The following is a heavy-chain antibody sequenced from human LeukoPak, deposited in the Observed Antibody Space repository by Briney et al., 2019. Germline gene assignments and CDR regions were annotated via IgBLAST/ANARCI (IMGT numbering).Heavy chain of an antibody. CDR2: IIPIFGTA. CDR1: GGTFSSYA. V-gene: IGHV1-69*05. D-gene: IGHD5-24*01. J-gene: IGHJ5*02. Sequence: ASVKVSCKASGGTFSSYAISWVRQAPGQGLEWMGGIIPIFGTANYAQKFQGRVTITTDESTSTAYMELSSLRSEDTAVYYCARELRDGYSHLDGWFDPWGQGTLVTVSS. CDR3: ARELRDGYSHLDGWFDP.